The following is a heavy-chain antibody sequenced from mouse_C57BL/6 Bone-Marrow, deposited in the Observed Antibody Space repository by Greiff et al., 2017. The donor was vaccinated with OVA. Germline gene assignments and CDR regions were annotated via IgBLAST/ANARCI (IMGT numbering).Heavy chain of an antibody. J-gene: IGHJ3*01. CDR1: GYSITSGYY. Sequence: EVQLVESGPGLVKPSQSLSLTCSVTGYSITSGYYWNWIRQFPGNKLEWMGYISYDGSNNYNPSLKNRISITRDTSKNQFFLKLNSVTTEDTATYYCARDPPGFAYWGQGTLVTVSA. CDR2: ISYDGSN. CDR3: ARDPPGFAY. V-gene: IGHV3-6*01.